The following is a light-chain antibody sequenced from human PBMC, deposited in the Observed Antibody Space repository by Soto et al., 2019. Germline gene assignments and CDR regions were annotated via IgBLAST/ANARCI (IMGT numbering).Light chain of an antibody. Sequence: QSVLTQPPSVSGAPGQRVTISCTGSSSNIGAGYDVHWYQQLPGTAPKLLIYGNSNRPSGVPDRFSGSKSGHSASLAITGLQAEDEADYYCQSYDSSLSALYVFGTGTKLTVL. CDR1: SSNIGAGYD. CDR2: GNS. V-gene: IGLV1-40*01. J-gene: IGLJ1*01. CDR3: QSYDSSLSALYV.